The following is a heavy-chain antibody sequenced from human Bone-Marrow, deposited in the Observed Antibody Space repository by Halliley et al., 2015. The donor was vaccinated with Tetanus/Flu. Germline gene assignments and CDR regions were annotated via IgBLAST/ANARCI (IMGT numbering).Heavy chain of an antibody. J-gene: IGHJ4*02. D-gene: IGHD3-10*01. Sequence: TLSLTCSVSGDSISDSCFSWIRQPPGKGLEWIGYIYSGSSSYNPSLKSRVTISADISKNHFSLRLTSVTAADTATYYCARAFRYYGSADSWGQGALVTVSS. CDR1: GDSISDSC. V-gene: IGHV4-59*01. CDR2: IYSGSS. CDR3: ARAFRYYGSADS.